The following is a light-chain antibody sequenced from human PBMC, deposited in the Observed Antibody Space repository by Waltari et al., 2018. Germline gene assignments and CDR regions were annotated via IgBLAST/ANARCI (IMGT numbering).Light chain of an antibody. J-gene: IGKJ1*01. V-gene: IGKV3-20*01. CDR2: GAS. CDR1: QSVSRS. CDR3: QHYVRLPVS. Sequence: EIVFTHSPGTLSLSPGERATLSCMASQSVSRSLAWYQQKPGQAPRLLIYGASSRATGVPDRFSGSGSGTDFSLTISRLEPEDFAVYYCQHYVRLPVSFGQGTKVEIK.